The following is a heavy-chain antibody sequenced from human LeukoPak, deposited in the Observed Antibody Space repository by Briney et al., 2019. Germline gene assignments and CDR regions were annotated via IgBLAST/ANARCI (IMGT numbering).Heavy chain of an antibody. J-gene: IGHJ6*03. CDR2: IIPIFGTA. D-gene: IGHD6-13*01. CDR1: GCTFSSYA. CDR3: ARGRTGEQQLVRFWEPYYMDV. Sequence: GASVKVSCKASGCTFSSYAISWVRQAPGQGLEWMGGIIPIFGTANYAQKFQGRVTITADESTSTAYMELSSLRSEDTAVYYCARGRTGEQQLVRFWEPYYMDVWGKGTTVTISS. V-gene: IGHV1-69*13.